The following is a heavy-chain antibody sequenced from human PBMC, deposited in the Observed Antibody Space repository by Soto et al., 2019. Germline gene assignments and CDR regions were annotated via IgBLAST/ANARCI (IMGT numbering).Heavy chain of an antibody. J-gene: IGHJ4*02. Sequence: EVQLLESGGGLVQPGGSLRLSCAASGFTFSRYAMSWVRQAPGKGLEWVSATSTSGGSTYSADSVKGRFTISRDNSKNTLYQQMYGLRAAATAVDYCVNDVGGYGGYAGVCWGQGTLVTVSS. D-gene: IGHD5-12*01. CDR3: VNDVGGYGGYAGVC. V-gene: IGHV3-23*01. CDR2: TSTSGGST. CDR1: GFTFSRYA.